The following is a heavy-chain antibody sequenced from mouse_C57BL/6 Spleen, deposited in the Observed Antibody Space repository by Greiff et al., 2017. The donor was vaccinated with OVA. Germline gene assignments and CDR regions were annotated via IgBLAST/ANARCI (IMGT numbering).Heavy chain of an antibody. D-gene: IGHD3-1*01. Sequence: VQLQQPGAELVKPGASVTLSCKASGYTFTDYEMHWVKQTPVHGLEWIGAIDPETGGTAYNQKFKGKAILTADKSSSTAYMELRSLTSEDSAVYYCTSSGGPAFDYWGQGTTLTVSS. V-gene: IGHV1-15*01. CDR2: IDPETGGT. J-gene: IGHJ2*01. CDR3: TSSGGPAFDY. CDR1: GYTFTDYE.